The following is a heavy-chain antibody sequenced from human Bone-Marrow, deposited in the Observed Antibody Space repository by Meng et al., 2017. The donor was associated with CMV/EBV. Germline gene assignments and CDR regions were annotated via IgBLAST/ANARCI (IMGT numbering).Heavy chain of an antibody. CDR2: IYSGGST. D-gene: IGHD3-10*01. Sequence: GESLKISCAASGFTVSSNYMSWVRQAPGKGLEWVSVIYSGGSTYYADSVKGRFTISRDNSKNTLYLQMNSLRAEDTAVYYCAAGVLWFGAGDYWGQGPRVTVSS. V-gene: IGHV3-66*02. J-gene: IGHJ4*02. CDR1: GFTVSSNY. CDR3: AAGVLWFGAGDY.